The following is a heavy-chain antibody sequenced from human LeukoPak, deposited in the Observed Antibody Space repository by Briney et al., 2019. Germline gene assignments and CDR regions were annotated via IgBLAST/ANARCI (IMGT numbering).Heavy chain of an antibody. V-gene: IGHV3-21*01. Sequence: GGSLRLSCAASGFTFSSYAMSWVRQAPGKGLEWVSSISSSSSYIYYADSVKGRFTISRDNAKNSLYLQMNSLRAEDTAVYYCARDYYYDSSGYFHGMDVWGQGTTVTVSS. CDR1: GFTFSSYA. D-gene: IGHD3-22*01. CDR3: ARDYYYDSSGYFHGMDV. J-gene: IGHJ6*02. CDR2: ISSSSSYI.